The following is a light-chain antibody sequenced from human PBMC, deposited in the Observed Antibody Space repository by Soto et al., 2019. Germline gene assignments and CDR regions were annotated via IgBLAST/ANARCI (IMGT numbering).Light chain of an antibody. V-gene: IGKV1-5*03. CDR2: KAS. CDR3: QQYEAYPLT. Sequence: DIQMTQSPSTLSASVGDRVTITCRARQNINTWLAWYQQKPGKAPYLLIYKASNLQSGVPSRFSVSASGTEFTLTISSLQPDDIATYYSQQYEAYPLTYGGGTKVEF. CDR1: QNINTW. J-gene: IGKJ4*01.